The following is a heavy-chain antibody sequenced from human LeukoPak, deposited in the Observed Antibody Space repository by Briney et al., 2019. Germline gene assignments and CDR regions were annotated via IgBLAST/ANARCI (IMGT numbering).Heavy chain of an antibody. J-gene: IGHJ4*02. CDR2: ISNSGGST. V-gene: IGHV3-23*01. D-gene: IGHD3-10*01. CDR3: AKRASGSGTSLYYFDY. CDR1: GFTFSSYA. Sequence: GGSLRLSCAASGFTFSSYAMSWVRQAPGKGLEWLSVISNSGGSTFYADSVKGRFTISRDNSKNTLYLQMNSLRAEDTAVYYCAKRASGSGTSLYYFDYWGQGTLVTVSS.